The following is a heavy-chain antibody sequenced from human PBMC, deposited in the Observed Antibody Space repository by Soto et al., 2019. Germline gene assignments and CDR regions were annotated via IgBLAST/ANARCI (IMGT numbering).Heavy chain of an antibody. Sequence: VQLQESGPGLVRPSETLSLACTVSGGSISCGNFYWSWIRQPPGKGLEWIGYIYFSGSTSYSPSLKSRLTISLNTSNNQFSLKLTSVTAADTAVYYCAHDSHGGNTYFDLWGQGALVTVSS. J-gene: IGHJ4*02. CDR2: IYFSGST. CDR3: AHDSHGGNTYFDL. D-gene: IGHD1-26*01. CDR1: GGSISCGNFY. V-gene: IGHV4-30-4*01.